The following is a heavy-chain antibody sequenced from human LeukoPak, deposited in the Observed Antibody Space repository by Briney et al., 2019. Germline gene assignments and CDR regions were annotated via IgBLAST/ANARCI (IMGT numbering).Heavy chain of an antibody. Sequence: SVKVSCKASGGTFSSYAISWVRQAPGQGLEWTGGIIPIFGTANYAQKFQGRVTITADESTSTAYMELSSLRSEDTAVYYCARSPTYYYDSSGYSAFDIWGQGTMVTVSS. CDR1: GGTFSSYA. D-gene: IGHD3-22*01. V-gene: IGHV1-69*13. J-gene: IGHJ3*02. CDR2: IIPIFGTA. CDR3: ARSPTYYYDSSGYSAFDI.